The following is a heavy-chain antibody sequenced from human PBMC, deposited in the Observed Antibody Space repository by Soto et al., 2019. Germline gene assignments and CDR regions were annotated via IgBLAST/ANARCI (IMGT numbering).Heavy chain of an antibody. D-gene: IGHD4-17*01. CDR2: INPNSGGT. V-gene: IGHV1-2*04. J-gene: IGHJ4*02. CDR1: GYTFTGYY. CDR3: ARGFYGDYDYFDY. Sequence: ASVKVSCKASGYTFTGYYMHWVRQAPGQGLEWMGWINPNSGGTNYAQKFQGWVTMTRDTSISTAYMELSRLRSDDTAVYYCARGFYGDYDYFDYWGQGTLVTVSS.